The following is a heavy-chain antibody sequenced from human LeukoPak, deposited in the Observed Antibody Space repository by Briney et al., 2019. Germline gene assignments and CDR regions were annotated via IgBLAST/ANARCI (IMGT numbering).Heavy chain of an antibody. V-gene: IGHV3-9*01. J-gene: IGHJ4*02. CDR1: GFTFDDYG. CDR3: AKDYGYSSSWYGY. D-gene: IGHD6-13*01. CDR2: ISWNSASV. Sequence: QPGGSLRLSCEASGFTFDDYGMHWVRHAPGKGLEWVSTISWNSASVGYVDSVKGRFTISRDNAKKTLYLQMNSLRPEDTALYYCAKDYGYSSSWYGYWGQGTLVTVSS.